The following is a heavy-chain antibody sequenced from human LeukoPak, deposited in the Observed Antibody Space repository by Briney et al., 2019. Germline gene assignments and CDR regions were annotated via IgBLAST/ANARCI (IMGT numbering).Heavy chain of an antibody. J-gene: IGHJ4*02. V-gene: IGHV5-51*01. CDR3: ARESPSMLGIDY. CDR2: IYPSGSDT. CDR1: GYNSSNYW. D-gene: IGHD7-27*01. Sequence: GESLKISCQGSGYNSSNYWIGWVRQMPGKGLEWMGVIYPSGSDTRYSPSFQGQVSFSADKSINTAYLQWSILKASDTAMYYCARESPSMLGIDYWGQGTLVTVSS.